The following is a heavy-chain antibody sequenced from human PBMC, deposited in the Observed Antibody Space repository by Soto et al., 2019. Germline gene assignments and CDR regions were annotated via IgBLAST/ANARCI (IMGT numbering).Heavy chain of an antibody. CDR1: GFTFSSYG. J-gene: IGHJ4*01. CDR2: IWYDGSNK. Sequence: GGSLRLSCAASGFTFSSYGMHWVRQAPGKGLEWVAVIWYDGSNKYYADSVKGRFTISRDNSKNTLYLQMNSLRAEDTAVYYCARGREYRYGYLDYWGHGTLVTV. V-gene: IGHV3-33*01. D-gene: IGHD5-18*01. CDR3: ARGREYRYGYLDY.